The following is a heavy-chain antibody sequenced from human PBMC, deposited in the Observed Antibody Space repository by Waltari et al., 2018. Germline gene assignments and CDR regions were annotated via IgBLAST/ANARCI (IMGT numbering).Heavy chain of an antibody. J-gene: IGHJ3*01. V-gene: IGHV4-39*01. Sequence: QLHLQESGPGLVKPSETLSLTCSVSGGPITNNRHYWGWIRQPPGKGLEWAATCSYTGATYNHPSLKSRVTISGDTSKNQFSLKLNSVTAADTAVYYCATYVGASIGTAAFDVWGQGTMVTVSS. CDR1: GGPITNNRHY. CDR3: ATYVGASIGTAAFDV. CDR2: CSYTGAT. D-gene: IGHD3-16*01.